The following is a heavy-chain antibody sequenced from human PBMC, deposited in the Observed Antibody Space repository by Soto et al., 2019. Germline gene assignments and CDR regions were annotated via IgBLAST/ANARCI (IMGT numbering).Heavy chain of an antibody. CDR2: IIPIFGTA. CDR1: GGTFSGYA. D-gene: IGHD2-15*01. CDR3: AREGLGYCSGGSCYLNWFDP. Sequence: SVKVSCKASGGTFSGYAIGWVRQAPGQGLEWMGGIIPIFGTANYAQKFQGRVTITADESTSTAYMELSSLRSEDTAVYYCAREGLGYCSGGSCYLNWFDPWGQGTLVTVSS. J-gene: IGHJ5*02. V-gene: IGHV1-69*13.